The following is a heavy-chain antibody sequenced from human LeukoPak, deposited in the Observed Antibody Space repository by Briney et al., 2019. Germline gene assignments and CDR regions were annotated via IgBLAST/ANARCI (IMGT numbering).Heavy chain of an antibody. CDR1: GFTFSSYS. V-gene: IGHV3-21*01. Sequence: GGSLRLSCAASGFTFSSYSMNWVRQAPGKGLEWVSSISSSSSYIYYADSVKGRFTISRDNAKNSLYLQMNSLRAEDTAVYYRLIAAAGTGYFQHWGQGTLVTVSS. J-gene: IGHJ1*01. CDR3: LIAAAGTGYFQH. CDR2: ISSSSSYI. D-gene: IGHD6-13*01.